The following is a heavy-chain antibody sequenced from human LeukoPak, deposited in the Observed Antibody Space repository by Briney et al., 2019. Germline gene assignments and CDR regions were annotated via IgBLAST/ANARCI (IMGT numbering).Heavy chain of an antibody. CDR2: IKQDGGEQ. CDR1: GFTFSGYW. Sequence: GGSLRLSCAGSGFTFSGYWMTWVRQAPGKGLEWVANIKQDGGEQYYVDSVKGRFTISRDDAKNSVYLQMDSLRPEDTAVYYCARDPGNHSGAWGQGTLVTVSS. D-gene: IGHD6-19*01. J-gene: IGHJ5*02. CDR3: ARDPGNHSGA. V-gene: IGHV3-7*01.